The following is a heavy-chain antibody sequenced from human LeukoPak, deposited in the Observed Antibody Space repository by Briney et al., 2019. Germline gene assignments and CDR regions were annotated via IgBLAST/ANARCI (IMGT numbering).Heavy chain of an antibody. V-gene: IGHV3-21*01. CDR1: GFTFSSYS. J-gene: IGHJ4*02. D-gene: IGHD6-6*01. Sequence: GGSLRLSCAASGFTFSSYSMNWVRQAPGKGLEWVSSISSSSYIYYADSVKGRFTISRDNAKNSLYLQMNSLRAEDTAVYYCATSHSSSSPCDYWGQGTLVTVSS. CDR2: ISSSSYI. CDR3: ATSHSSSSPCDY.